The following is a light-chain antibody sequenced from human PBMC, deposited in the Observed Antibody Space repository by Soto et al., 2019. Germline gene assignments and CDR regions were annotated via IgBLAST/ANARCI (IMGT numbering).Light chain of an antibody. CDR2: GAS. V-gene: IGKV3-20*01. CDR1: ETLSSSY. CDR3: QQYGSALPLT. Sequence: EIVLTQSPGTLSLSPGEGATLSCRASETLSSSYLHWYQQKPGQAPRLILFGASNRATGIPDRFSGSASGTEFTLTLSRLEPEDFAVYYCQQYGSALPLTFGGGTRVETK. J-gene: IGKJ4*01.